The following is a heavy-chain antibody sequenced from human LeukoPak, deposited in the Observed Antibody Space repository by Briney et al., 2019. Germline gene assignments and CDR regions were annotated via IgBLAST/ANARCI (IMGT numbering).Heavy chain of an antibody. CDR3: ARERYSYGCDY. CDR1: GFTFSTYA. CDR2: ISSNGGTT. Sequence: GGSLRHSCAAPGFTFSTYAMHWVRQAPRKGLEYVSAISSNGGTTYYAHSVKGRFTISRDNSKNTMYLQMGSLRAEDMAVYYCARERYSYGCDYWGQGTLVTVSS. V-gene: IGHV3-64*01. J-gene: IGHJ4*02. D-gene: IGHD5-18*01.